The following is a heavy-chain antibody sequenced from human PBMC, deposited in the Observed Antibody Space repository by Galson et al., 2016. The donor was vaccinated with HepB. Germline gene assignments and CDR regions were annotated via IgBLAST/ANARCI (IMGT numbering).Heavy chain of an antibody. CDR1: GFSFSNHY. D-gene: IGHD3-10*01. CDR2: IRNKRNNYIT. V-gene: IGHV3-72*01. CDR3: ARMANWADSD. J-gene: IGHJ4*02. Sequence: SLRLSCAGSGFSFSNHYMDWVRQAPGKGLEWVGRIRNKRNNYITEYAASVIGRFTISSDDSRNSVDLQMNTLKTEDTAVYYCARMANWADSDWGQGTLVTVSS.